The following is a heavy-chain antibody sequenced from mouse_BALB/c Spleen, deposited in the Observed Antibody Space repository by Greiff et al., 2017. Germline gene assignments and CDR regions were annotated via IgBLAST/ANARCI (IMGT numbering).Heavy chain of an antibody. V-gene: IGHV7-3*02. Sequence: EVKLMESGGGLVQPGGSLRLSCATSGFTFTDYYMSWVRQPPGKALEWLGFIRNKANGYTTEYSASVKGRFTISRDNSQSILYLQMNTLRAEDSATYYCARDKVIMDYWGQGTTLTVSS. D-gene: IGHD2-4*01. CDR1: GFTFTDYY. CDR2: IRNKANGYTT. CDR3: ARDKVIMDY. J-gene: IGHJ2*01.